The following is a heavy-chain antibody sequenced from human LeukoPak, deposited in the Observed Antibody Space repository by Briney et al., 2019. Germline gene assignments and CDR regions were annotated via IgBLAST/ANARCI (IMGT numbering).Heavy chain of an antibody. CDR3: ARHRLAPGVDDGLDI. J-gene: IGHJ3*02. V-gene: IGHV4-39*07. CDR2: IYYNGNT. D-gene: IGHD2-8*01. Sequence: SETLSLTCTVSGGSISSSSFYWGWIRQPPGKGLEWIGTIYYNGNTYYNPSLKSRVIISIDTSKNQFSLRLRSVTAADTAMYYCARHRLAPGVDDGLDIWGRGTTVTVSS. CDR1: GGSISSSSFY.